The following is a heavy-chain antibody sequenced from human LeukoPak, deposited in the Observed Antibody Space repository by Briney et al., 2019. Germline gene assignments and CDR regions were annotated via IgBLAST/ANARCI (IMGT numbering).Heavy chain of an antibody. Sequence: GGSLRLSCAASGFTFSSYAMSWVRQAPGKGLEWVSAISGSGGSTYYADSVKGRFTISRDNSKNTLYLRMNSLRAEDTAVYYCATSDFWSGYYKFRVEYFQHWGQGTLVTVSS. V-gene: IGHV3-23*01. CDR3: ATSDFWSGYYKFRVEYFQH. CDR2: ISGSGGST. J-gene: IGHJ1*01. D-gene: IGHD3-3*01. CDR1: GFTFSSYA.